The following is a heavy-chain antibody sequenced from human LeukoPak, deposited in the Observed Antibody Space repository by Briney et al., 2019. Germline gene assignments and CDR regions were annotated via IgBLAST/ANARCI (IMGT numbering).Heavy chain of an antibody. CDR1: GGTFSSYA. CDR2: IIPIFGTA. V-gene: IGHV1-69*13. Sequence: SVKVSCKASGGTFSSYAISWVRQAPGQGLEWMGGIIPIFGTANYAQKFQGRVTITADESTSTAYMELRSLRSDDTAVYYCAREGSSSGWYPLYHFDYWGQGTLVTVSS. J-gene: IGHJ4*02. D-gene: IGHD6-19*01. CDR3: AREGSSSGWYPLYHFDY.